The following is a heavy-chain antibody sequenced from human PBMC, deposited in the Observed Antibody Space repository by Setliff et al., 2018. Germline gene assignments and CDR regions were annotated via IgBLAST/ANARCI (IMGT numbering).Heavy chain of an antibody. D-gene: IGHD2-15*01. CDR1: GFTFSSYG. CDR2: ILYDGSNK. Sequence: GGSLRLSCAASGFTFSSYGMHWVRQAPGKGLEWVAFILYDGSNKYYADSVKGRFTISRDDSKKTLYLQMNSLRAEDTAVYYCAKDDAGYCSGGSCYAPFDYWGQGTLVTVSS. J-gene: IGHJ4*02. CDR3: AKDDAGYCSGGSCYAPFDY. V-gene: IGHV3-30*02.